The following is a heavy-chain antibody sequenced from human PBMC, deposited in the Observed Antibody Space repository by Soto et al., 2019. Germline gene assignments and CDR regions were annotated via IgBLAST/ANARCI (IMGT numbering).Heavy chain of an antibody. D-gene: IGHD3-16*01. Sequence: ETLSLTCPVSGGSMSSHYWTWLRQPPGKGLEWIGYISYSGSTYYNPSLKSRVTISADTSRNQFSLKLSSVIAADTAVYYCARADPDASVGYWGQGTLVTVSS. V-gene: IGHV4-59*11. CDR3: ARADPDASVGY. CDR1: GGSMSSHY. CDR2: ISYSGST. J-gene: IGHJ4*02.